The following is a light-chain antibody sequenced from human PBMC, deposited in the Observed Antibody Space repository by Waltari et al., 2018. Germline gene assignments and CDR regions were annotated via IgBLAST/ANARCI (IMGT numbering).Light chain of an antibody. V-gene: IGLV2-14*01. CDR1: SSDIGGYKY. CDR3: SSYMNSSLV. CDR2: VVS. J-gene: IGLJ3*02. Sequence: QSALTQPASVSGSPGQSIPIPCTGTSSDIGGYKYLSWYQQHPGKAPKLMIYVVSNRPSGVSNRFSGSKSGSTASLTISGLQSEDEADYYCSSYMNSSLVFGAGTKVTVL.